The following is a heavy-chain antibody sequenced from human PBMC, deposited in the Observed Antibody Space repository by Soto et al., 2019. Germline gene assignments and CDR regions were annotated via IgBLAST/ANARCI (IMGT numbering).Heavy chain of an antibody. V-gene: IGHV4-59*01. Sequence: QVQLQESGPGLVKPSETLSLTCTVSGGSISSYYWSWIRQPPGKGLEWIGYIYYSGSTNYNPSLKRLVTISVDTSKNQFSRKLSSVTAADTVVYYCAGGERGYSYGRLGYWGQGTLVTVSS. CDR2: IYYSGST. CDR3: AGGERGYSYGRLGY. J-gene: IGHJ4*02. CDR1: GGSISSYY. D-gene: IGHD5-18*01.